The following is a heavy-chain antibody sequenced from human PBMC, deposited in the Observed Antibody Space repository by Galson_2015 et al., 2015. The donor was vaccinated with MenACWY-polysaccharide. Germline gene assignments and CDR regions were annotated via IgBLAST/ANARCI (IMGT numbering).Heavy chain of an antibody. V-gene: IGHV3-33*01. J-gene: IGHJ5*02. Sequence: SLRLSCAASGFTFSHYGMNWVRQAPGKGLEWVAVIWYDGSNKYYADSVNGRFTISRDDSKNTLYLQMNSLRAEDTAMYYCVRDVGGIAAAGTKGWLDPWGQRILVTVSS. CDR2: IWYDGSNK. CDR3: VRDVGGIAAAGTKGWLDP. D-gene: IGHD6-25*01. CDR1: GFTFSHYG.